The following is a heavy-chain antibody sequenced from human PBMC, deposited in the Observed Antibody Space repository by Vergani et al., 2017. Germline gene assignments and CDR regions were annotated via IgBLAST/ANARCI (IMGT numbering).Heavy chain of an antibody. Sequence: QVQLQESGPGLVKPLGTLSLTCTVSGDSISSSNWWSWVRQPPGKGLEWIGEIYHSGSTNYDPSLESRVTISMHKSKNDFSLKLSSVTAADTAIYYCARVGRSIYPDAFDIWGQGTLVTVSS. CDR1: GDSISSSNW. CDR2: IYHSGST. CDR3: ARVGRSIYPDAFDI. D-gene: IGHD2/OR15-2a*01. J-gene: IGHJ3*02. V-gene: IGHV4-4*03.